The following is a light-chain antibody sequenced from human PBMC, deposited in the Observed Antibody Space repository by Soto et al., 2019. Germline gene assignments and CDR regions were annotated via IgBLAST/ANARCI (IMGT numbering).Light chain of an antibody. CDR3: QQFNISPFT. V-gene: IGKV1-9*01. CDR2: NVS. J-gene: IGKJ4*01. CDR1: QDIRSS. Sequence: DIQLTQSPSFLSASVGDRLTITCRASQDIRSSLAWYQQKPGKAPNLLIYNVSTLQSGVPSRFSGSRSGTEFTLTISSLQPEDFATYYCQQFNISPFTFGGGTKVEI.